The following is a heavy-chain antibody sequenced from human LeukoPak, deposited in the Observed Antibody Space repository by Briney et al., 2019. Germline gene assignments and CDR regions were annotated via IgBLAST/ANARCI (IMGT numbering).Heavy chain of an antibody. CDR3: TTQPQQWLGLDY. V-gene: IGHV3-15*01. Sequence: PGGSLRLSCAASGFTFSNAWMSWVRQAPGKGLEWVGRIKSKTDGGATDYAAPVKGRFTISRDDSKNTLYLQMNSLKTEDTAVYYCTTQPQQWLGLDYWGQGTLVTVSS. D-gene: IGHD6-19*01. CDR1: GFTFSNAW. CDR2: IKSKTDGGAT. J-gene: IGHJ4*02.